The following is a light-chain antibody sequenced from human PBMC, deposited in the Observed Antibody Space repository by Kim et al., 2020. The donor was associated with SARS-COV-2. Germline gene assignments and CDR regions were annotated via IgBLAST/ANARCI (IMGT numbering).Light chain of an antibody. J-gene: IGLJ3*02. CDR2: LNTDGSH. CDR1: SGHSSYA. CDR3: QTWDTGIRV. V-gene: IGLV4-69*01. Sequence: ASVKLTCTLSSGHSSYAIAWHQQQPEKSPRYLMKLNTDGSHNRGDGIPDRFSGSSSGAERYLTISSLQSEDEADYYCQTWDTGIRVFGGGTQLTVL.